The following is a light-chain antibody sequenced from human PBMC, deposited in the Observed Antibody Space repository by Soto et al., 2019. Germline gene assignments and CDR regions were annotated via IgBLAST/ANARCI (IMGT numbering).Light chain of an antibody. Sequence: QSVLTQPASVSGSPGQSITISCTGTSSDIGGYNYVSWYQQHPGKAPKLMIYDVSDRPSGVSNRFSGSKSGNTASLTISGLQAEDEADYYCPSYASSNTVLFGGGTQLTVL. V-gene: IGLV2-14*03. CDR2: DVS. J-gene: IGLJ2*01. CDR3: PSYASSNTVL. CDR1: SSDIGGYNY.